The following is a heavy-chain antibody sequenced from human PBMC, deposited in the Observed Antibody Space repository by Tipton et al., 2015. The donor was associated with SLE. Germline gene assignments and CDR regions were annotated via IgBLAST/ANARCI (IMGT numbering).Heavy chain of an antibody. Sequence: TLSLTCTVSGGSISSSSYYWGWICQPPGKGLEWIGSIYYSGSTYYNPSLKSRVTISVDTSKNQFSLKLSSVTAADTAVYYCAREADSGSYRPIDYWGQGTLVTVSS. CDR1: GGSISSSSYY. J-gene: IGHJ4*02. D-gene: IGHD1-26*01. CDR2: IYYSGST. V-gene: IGHV4-39*07. CDR3: AREADSGSYRPIDY.